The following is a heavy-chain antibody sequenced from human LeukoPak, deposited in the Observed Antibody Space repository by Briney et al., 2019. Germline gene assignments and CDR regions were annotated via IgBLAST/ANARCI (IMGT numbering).Heavy chain of an antibody. J-gene: IGHJ4*02. D-gene: IGHD3-16*01. CDR2: IYCSGST. CDR3: ARITKLQYFDY. Sequence: SGTLSLTCTVSGGSISSYYWSWIRQPPGKGLEWIGYIYCSGSTNYNPSLKSRVTISVDTSKNQFSLKLSSVTAADTAVYYCARITKLQYFDYWGQGTLVTVSS. CDR1: GGSISSYY. V-gene: IGHV4-59*01.